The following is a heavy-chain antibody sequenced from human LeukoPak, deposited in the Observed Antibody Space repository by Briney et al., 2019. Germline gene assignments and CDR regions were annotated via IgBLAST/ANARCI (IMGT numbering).Heavy chain of an antibody. CDR2: INPNSGGT. Sequence: ASVKVSCKASGYTFTGYYMHWVRQAPGQGLEWMGWINPNSGGTNYAQKFQGRVNMTRDTSTSTVYMELSSLRSEDTAVYYCARASVPHCSGGSCYLFDYWGQGTLVTAPS. CDR3: ARASVPHCSGGSCYLFDY. J-gene: IGHJ4*02. V-gene: IGHV1-2*02. CDR1: GYTFTGYY. D-gene: IGHD2-15*01.